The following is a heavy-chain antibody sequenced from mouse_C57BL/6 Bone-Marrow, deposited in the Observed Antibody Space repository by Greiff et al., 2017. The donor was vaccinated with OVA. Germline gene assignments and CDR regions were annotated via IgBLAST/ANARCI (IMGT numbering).Heavy chain of an antibody. D-gene: IGHD1-1*01. CDR3: ARIPYYYGSSYLYYFDY. V-gene: IGHV1-19*01. Sequence: VQLQQSGPVLVKPGASVKMSCKASGYTFTDYYMNWVKQSHGKSLEWIGVINPYNGGTSYNQKFKGKATLTVDKSSSTAYMELNSLTSEDSAVYYCARIPYYYGSSYLYYFDYWGQGTTLTVSS. CDR1: GYTFTDYY. J-gene: IGHJ2*01. CDR2: INPYNGGT.